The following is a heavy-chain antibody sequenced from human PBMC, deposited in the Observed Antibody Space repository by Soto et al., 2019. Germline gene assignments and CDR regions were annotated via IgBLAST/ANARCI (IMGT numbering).Heavy chain of an antibody. CDR1: GFTFSRYY. Sequence: EVQLVESGGGLVQPGGSLRLSCTVSGFTFSRYYMNCVRQAPGKGLEWVATIKEDGSEKFYVDSGKGRFTISRDNAKNSLFLQMNRLRVEDTALYYCARDMDDNSAYGDYWGQGTLGTVSS. D-gene: IGHD4-4*01. J-gene: IGHJ4*02. V-gene: IGHV3-7*01. CDR3: ARDMDDNSAYGDY. CDR2: IKEDGSEK.